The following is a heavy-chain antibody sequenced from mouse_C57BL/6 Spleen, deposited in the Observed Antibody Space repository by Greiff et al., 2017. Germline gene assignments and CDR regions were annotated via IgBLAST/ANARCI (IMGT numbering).Heavy chain of an antibody. CDR1: GYSITSGYY. CDR3: ASRYDYDEGAWFAY. Sequence: DVQLQESGPGLVKPSQSLSLTCSVTGYSITSGYYWNWIRQFPGNKLEWMGYISYDGSNNYNPSLKNRISITRDTSKNQFFLKLNSVTTEDTATYYCASRYDYDEGAWFAYWGQGTLVTVSA. V-gene: IGHV3-6*01. D-gene: IGHD2-4*01. J-gene: IGHJ3*01. CDR2: ISYDGSN.